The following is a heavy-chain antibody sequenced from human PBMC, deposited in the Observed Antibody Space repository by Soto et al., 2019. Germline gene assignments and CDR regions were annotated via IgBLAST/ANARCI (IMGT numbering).Heavy chain of an antibody. CDR3: ARGHQYYDILTGYYYCYYMDV. CDR2: INSDGSST. CDR1: GFTFSSYW. V-gene: IGHV3-74*01. D-gene: IGHD3-9*01. Sequence: GGSLRLSCAASGFTFSSYWMHWVRQAPGKGLVWVSRINSDGSSTSYADSVKGRFTISRDNAKNTLYLQMNSLRAEDTAVYYCARGHQYYDILTGYYYCYYMDVWGKGTTVTVSS. J-gene: IGHJ6*03.